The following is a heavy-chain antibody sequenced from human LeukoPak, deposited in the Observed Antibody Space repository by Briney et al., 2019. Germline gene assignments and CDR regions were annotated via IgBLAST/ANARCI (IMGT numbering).Heavy chain of an antibody. V-gene: IGHV3-23*01. CDR3: AKASYYYDSSGYFDY. J-gene: IGHJ4*02. CDR1: GFTFSSYA. CDR2: ISGSGGST. Sequence: TGGSLRLSCAASGFTFSSYAMSWVRQAPGKGLEWVSAISGSGGSTYYADSVKGRFTISRDNSKNTLYLQMNSLRAEDTAVYYCAKASYYYDSSGYFDYWGQGTLVTVSS. D-gene: IGHD3-22*01.